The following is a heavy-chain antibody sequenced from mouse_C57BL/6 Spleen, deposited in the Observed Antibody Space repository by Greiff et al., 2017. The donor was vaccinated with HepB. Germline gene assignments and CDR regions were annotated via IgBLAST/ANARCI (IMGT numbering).Heavy chain of an antibody. D-gene: IGHD2-3*01. V-gene: IGHV1-54*01. CDR1: GYAFTNYL. CDR3: ARWRYDGYYGGDY. J-gene: IGHJ2*01. CDR2: INPGSGGT. Sequence: QVQLQQSGAELVRPGTSVKVSCKASGYAFTNYLIEWVKQRPGQGLEWIGVINPGSGGTNYNEKFKGKATLTADKSSSTAYMQLSSLTSEDSAVYFCARWRYDGYYGGDYWGQGTTLTVSS.